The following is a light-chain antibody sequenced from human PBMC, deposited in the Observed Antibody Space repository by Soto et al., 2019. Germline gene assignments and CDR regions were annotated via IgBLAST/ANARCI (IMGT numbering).Light chain of an antibody. Sequence: AIKMTQSPSSLSASVGDRVTITCRASQGIRNDLGWYQRKPGKAPKLLIYAASTLQSGVPSRFSGSGSGTDFTLTISSLQPEDFATYYCLQDYNYPWTFGQGTKVEIK. V-gene: IGKV1-6*01. CDR2: AAS. CDR3: LQDYNYPWT. J-gene: IGKJ1*01. CDR1: QGIRND.